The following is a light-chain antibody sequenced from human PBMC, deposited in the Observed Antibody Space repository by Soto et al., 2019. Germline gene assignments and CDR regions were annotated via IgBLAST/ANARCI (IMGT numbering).Light chain of an antibody. J-gene: IGKJ4*01. V-gene: IGKV1-6*01. CDR3: LQDNSYPLT. CDR2: ATS. CDR1: QGIRND. Sequence: AIQMTQSPSSLSAAVGDRVTSTFRASQGIRNDLGWYQQKPGKAPNLLIYATSSLQGGVPSRFSGSGSGTDFTLTISSLQPEDFATYYCLQDNSYPLTFGGGTKVDI.